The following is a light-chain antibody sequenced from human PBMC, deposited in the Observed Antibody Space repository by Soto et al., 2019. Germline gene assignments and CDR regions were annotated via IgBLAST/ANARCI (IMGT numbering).Light chain of an antibody. CDR1: SSNIGAGYD. Sequence: QSVLTQPPSVSGAPGQSVTISCTGTSSNIGAGYDVHWYQQLPGTAPKLLIYGNNNRPSGVPDRFSGSKSGTSASLAITGLQAEDEADYYCQSYDSSLSVTFGGGTKLTVL. CDR2: GNN. V-gene: IGLV1-40*01. J-gene: IGLJ2*01. CDR3: QSYDSSLSVT.